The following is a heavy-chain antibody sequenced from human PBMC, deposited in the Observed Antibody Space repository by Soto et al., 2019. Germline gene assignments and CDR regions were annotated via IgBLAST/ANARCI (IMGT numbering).Heavy chain of an antibody. Sequence: GASVKVSCKASGYTFTSYDINWVRQATGQGLEWMGWMNPNSGNTGYAQKFQGRVTMTRNTSISTAYMELSSLRSEDTAVYYCARGHYDFWSGWVIGRIEAGDAFDIWGQGTMVTVSS. V-gene: IGHV1-8*01. D-gene: IGHD3-3*01. CDR1: GYTFTSYD. CDR3: ARGHYDFWSGWVIGRIEAGDAFDI. J-gene: IGHJ3*02. CDR2: MNPNSGNT.